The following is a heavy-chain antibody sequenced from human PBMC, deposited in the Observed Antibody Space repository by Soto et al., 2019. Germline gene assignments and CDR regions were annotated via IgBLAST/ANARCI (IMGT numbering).Heavy chain of an antibody. D-gene: IGHD3-10*01. CDR2: ISGGGDTT. CDR3: AKGRGGSGSLTPRVDF. Sequence: EVQLLESGGGLVQPGGSLRLSCAASGFTFNNYAMTWVRQAPGKGLEWVSAISGGGDTTSYADSVKGRVTVSRDGSKNTLYLQMSSLRAEYTALYYCAKGRGGSGSLTPRVDFWGQGTLVTVSS. V-gene: IGHV3-23*01. J-gene: IGHJ4*02. CDR1: GFTFNNYA.